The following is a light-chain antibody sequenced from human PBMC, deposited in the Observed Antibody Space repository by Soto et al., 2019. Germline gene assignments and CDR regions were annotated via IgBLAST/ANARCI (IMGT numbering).Light chain of an antibody. V-gene: IGLV2-14*03. CDR2: DVS. J-gene: IGLJ2*01. Sequence: QSALTQPASVSGSPGQSITISCTGTNSDIGGYNYVSWYQQHPGKVPKLIIYDVSYRPSGVSNRFSGSKSDNTASLTISGLQAEDEADYYCSSYTSSGSLVVFGGGTQLTVL. CDR1: NSDIGGYNY. CDR3: SSYTSSGSLVV.